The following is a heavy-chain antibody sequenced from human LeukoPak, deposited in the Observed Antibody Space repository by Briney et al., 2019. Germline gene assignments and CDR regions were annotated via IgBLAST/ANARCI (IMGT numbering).Heavy chain of an antibody. Sequence: PSETLSLTCNVSGDSIRGFYWAWILQPPGKGLEWIGYFDNSGGSNYNPALESRVIISVDTSKNQFSLKLRSLTAADTAVYYCARWSYDIWTGHRYFDYWGQGTLVIVSS. CDR2: FDNSGGS. CDR3: ARWSYDIWTGHRYFDY. J-gene: IGHJ4*02. CDR1: GDSIRGFY. D-gene: IGHD3/OR15-3a*01. V-gene: IGHV4-59*01.